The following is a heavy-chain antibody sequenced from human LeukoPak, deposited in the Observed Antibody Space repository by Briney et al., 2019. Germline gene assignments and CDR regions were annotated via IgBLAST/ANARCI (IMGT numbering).Heavy chain of an antibody. J-gene: IGHJ4*02. CDR3: ATTPPPYYDSSGYLDY. V-gene: IGHV3-66*01. D-gene: IGHD3-22*01. Sequence: GGSLRLSCAASGFTFSDYYMSWVRQAPGKGLEWVSVIYSGGSTYYADSVKGRFTISRDNSKNTLYLQMNSLRAEDTAVYYCATTPPPYYDSSGYLDYWGQGTLVTVSS. CDR1: GFTFSDYY. CDR2: IYSGGST.